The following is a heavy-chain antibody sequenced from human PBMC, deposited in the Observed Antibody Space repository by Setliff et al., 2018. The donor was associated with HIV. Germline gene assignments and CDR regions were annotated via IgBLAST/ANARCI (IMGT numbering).Heavy chain of an antibody. J-gene: IGHJ6*03. CDR1: GYIFTSYD. CDR3: ARGYLIIGTEKGYYMDF. V-gene: IGHV1-8*03. Sequence: ASVKVSCKASGYIFTSYDINWVRQATGQGLEWMGWMNPNSGNTGYAQKLQGRVTITRNTSINTAYMEMSSLRSEDTAVYYCARGYLIIGTEKGYYMDFWGKGTTVTVSS. D-gene: IGHD1-26*01. CDR2: MNPNSGNT.